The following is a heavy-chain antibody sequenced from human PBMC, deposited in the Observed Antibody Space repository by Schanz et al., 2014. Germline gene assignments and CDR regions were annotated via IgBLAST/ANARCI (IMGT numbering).Heavy chain of an antibody. CDR2: IGGDASRT. CDR3: ARAPPLVRGIAGWFGP. Sequence: EVHLVESGGGLVQPGGSLRLSCAASGFNFITFAMSWVRQAPGKGPEWVSAIGGDASRTYYADSVKGRFTISRDNSKRTLYPKMNGLRADDTALYYCARAPPLVRGIAGWFGPWGQGSLVTVSS. V-gene: IGHV3-23*04. CDR1: GFNFITFA. J-gene: IGHJ5*02. D-gene: IGHD3-10*01.